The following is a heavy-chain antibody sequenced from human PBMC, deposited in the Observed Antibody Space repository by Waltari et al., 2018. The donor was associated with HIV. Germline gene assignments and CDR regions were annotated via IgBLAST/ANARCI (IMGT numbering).Heavy chain of an antibody. J-gene: IGHJ4*02. V-gene: IGHV4-34*01. Sequence: QVQLQQWGAGLLKPSETLSLTCAVYGGSFSGYYWSWIRQPPGKGLEWIGEINHSGSTNYNPSLKSRVTISVDTSKNQFSLKLSSVTAADTAVYYCARGAAAGPGSDYWGQGTLVTVSS. CDR3: ARGAAAGPGSDY. D-gene: IGHD6-13*01. CDR2: INHSGST. CDR1: GGSFSGYY.